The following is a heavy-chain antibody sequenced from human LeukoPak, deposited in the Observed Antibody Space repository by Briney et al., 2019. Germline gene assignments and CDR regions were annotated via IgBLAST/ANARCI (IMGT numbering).Heavy chain of an antibody. CDR2: INHSGST. V-gene: IGHV4-34*01. J-gene: IGHJ2*01. CDR1: GGSFSGYY. Sequence: SETLSLTWAVYGGSFSGYYWSWIRQPPRKGLEWIGEINHSGSTNYNPSLKSRVTISVDTSKNQFSLKLSSVTAADTAVYYCARGRRVRYFDLWGRGTLVTVSS. D-gene: IGHD3-10*01. CDR3: ARGRRVRYFDL.